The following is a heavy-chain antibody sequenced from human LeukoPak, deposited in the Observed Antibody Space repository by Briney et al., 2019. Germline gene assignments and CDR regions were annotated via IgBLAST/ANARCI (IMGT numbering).Heavy chain of an antibody. J-gene: IGHJ5*02. CDR2: INHSGST. D-gene: IGHD3-3*01. CDR3: ARGKYDFWSGYLGFYWFDP. CDR1: GGSFSGYY. V-gene: IGHV4-34*01. Sequence: SETLSLTCAVYGGSFSGYYWSWIRQPPGKGLEWIGEINHSGSTNYNPSLKSRVTISVDTSKNQFSLKLSSVTAADTAVYYCARGKYDFWSGYLGFYWFDPWGQGTLVTASS.